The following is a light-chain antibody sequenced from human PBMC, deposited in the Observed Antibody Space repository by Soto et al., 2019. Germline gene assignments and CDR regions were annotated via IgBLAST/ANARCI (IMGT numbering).Light chain of an antibody. Sequence: DIQMTQSPSTLSASVGDRVTITCRASQTISSWLAWYQQQPGKAPKLLIYKASTLESGVPSRFSGGESGTEFTLTISSLQPDDFATYYCQQYNSYSPYTFGQGTKLEIK. CDR3: QQYNSYSPYT. CDR1: QTISSW. V-gene: IGKV1-5*03. CDR2: KAS. J-gene: IGKJ2*01.